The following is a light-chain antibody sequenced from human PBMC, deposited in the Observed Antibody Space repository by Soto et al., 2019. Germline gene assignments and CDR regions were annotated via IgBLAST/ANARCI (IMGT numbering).Light chain of an antibody. V-gene: IGKV3-20*01. CDR1: QSVSSS. Sequence: EIVLTQSPGTLSLSPGERATLSCRTSQSVSSSLAWYQQKPGQTPRLLIYGASTRATGVQARFSGSGSGTDFTLTINRLEPEDFALYYCKQYGSSPPTFGQGTKVDIK. CDR3: KQYGSSPPT. J-gene: IGKJ1*01. CDR2: GAS.